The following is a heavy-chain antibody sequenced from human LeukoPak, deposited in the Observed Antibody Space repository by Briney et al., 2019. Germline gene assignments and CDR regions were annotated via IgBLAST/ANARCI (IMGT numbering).Heavy chain of an antibody. CDR1: GFTFSSYG. J-gene: IGHJ4*02. D-gene: IGHD4-17*01. Sequence: GGSLRLSYAASGFTFSSYGMHWVRQAPGKGLEWVAVISYDGSNKYYADSVKGRFTISRDNSKNTLYLQMNSLRAEDTAVYYCARGSYGDLYFDYWGQGTLVTVSS. CDR3: ARGSYGDLYFDY. V-gene: IGHV3-30*03. CDR2: ISYDGSNK.